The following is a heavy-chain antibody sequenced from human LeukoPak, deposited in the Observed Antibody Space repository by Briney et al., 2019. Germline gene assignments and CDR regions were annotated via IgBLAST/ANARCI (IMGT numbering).Heavy chain of an antibody. V-gene: IGHV1-8*01. CDR2: MNPNSGNT. D-gene: IGHD2-2*01. J-gene: IGHJ6*03. CDR3: ARGYQLLFGYYYYYMDV. CDR1: GGTFTSYG. Sequence: GASVKVSCKASGGTFTSYGISWVRQAPGQGLEWMGWMNPNSGNTGYAQKFQGRVTMTRNTSISTAYMELSSLRSEDTAVYYCARGYQLLFGYYYYYMDVWGKGTTVTISS.